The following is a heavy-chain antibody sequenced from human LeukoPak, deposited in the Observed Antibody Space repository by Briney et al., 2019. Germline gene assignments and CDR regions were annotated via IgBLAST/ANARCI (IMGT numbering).Heavy chain of an antibody. V-gene: IGHV4-39*01. J-gene: IGHJ4*02. D-gene: IGHD6-6*01. CDR2: LYDSGST. CDR1: GGSISSSSYY. Sequence: SETLSLTCTVSGGSISSSSYYWDWIRQPPGKGLEWIGNLYDSGSTHYNPSLRSRVTISADTSKNQFSLKLSSVTAADTAVYYCAGSIAARLDYWGQGTLVTVSS. CDR3: AGSIAARLDY.